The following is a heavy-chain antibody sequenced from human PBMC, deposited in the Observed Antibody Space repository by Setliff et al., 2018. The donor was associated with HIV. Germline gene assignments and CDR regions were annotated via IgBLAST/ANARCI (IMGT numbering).Heavy chain of an antibody. J-gene: IGHJ3*02. Sequence: HPGGSLRLSCAVSGFTFSSYWMSWVRQAPGKGLEWVANIKQDGSEKYYVDSVKGRFTISRDNAKNSLYLQMNSLRAEDTAVYYCARVEYVNYILDAFDIWGQGTMVTVSS. D-gene: IGHD4-4*01. CDR3: ARVEYVNYILDAFDI. V-gene: IGHV3-7*01. CDR1: GFTFSSYW. CDR2: IKQDGSEK.